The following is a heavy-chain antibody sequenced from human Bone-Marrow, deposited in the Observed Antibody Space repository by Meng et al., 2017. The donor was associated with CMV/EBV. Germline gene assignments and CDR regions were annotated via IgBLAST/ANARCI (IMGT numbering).Heavy chain of an antibody. J-gene: IGHJ6*02. CDR2: FDPEDGET. V-gene: IGHV1-24*01. CDR3: ARDRYYDILTGYYTYYGMDV. Sequence: ASVKVSCKVSGYTLTELSMHWVRQAPGKGLEWMGGFDPEDGETIYAQKFQGRVTMTEDTSTDTAYMELSSLRSEDTAVYYCARDRYYDILTGYYTYYGMDVWGQGTTVTVSS. D-gene: IGHD3-9*01. CDR1: GYTLTELS.